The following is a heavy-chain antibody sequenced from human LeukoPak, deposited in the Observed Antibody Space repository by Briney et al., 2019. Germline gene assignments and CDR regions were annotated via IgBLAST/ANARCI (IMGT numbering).Heavy chain of an antibody. D-gene: IGHD6-19*01. Sequence: PGGSLRLSCAAAGFTFSNYAMRWVRQAPGKGLEWVSGISGSGDSTYYADSVKGRFTISRDNSKNTLYLQMNSLRAEDTAVYYCARRSGIAVAGAFDYWGQGTLVPVSS. V-gene: IGHV3-23*01. CDR1: GFTFSNYA. CDR3: ARRSGIAVAGAFDY. CDR2: ISGSGDST. J-gene: IGHJ4*02.